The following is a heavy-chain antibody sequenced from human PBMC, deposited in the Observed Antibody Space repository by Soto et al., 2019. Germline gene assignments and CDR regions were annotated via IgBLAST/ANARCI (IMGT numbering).Heavy chain of an antibody. V-gene: IGHV3-23*01. J-gene: IGHJ4*02. CDR3: AKDTARPRFYFDY. Sequence: LRLSCAASGFTFSSYAMSWVRQAPGKGLEWVSAISGSGGSTYYADSVKGRFTISRDNSKNTLYLQMNSLRAEDTAVYYCAKDTARPRFYFDYWGQGTLVTVSS. CDR1: GFTFSSYA. CDR2: ISGSGGST. D-gene: IGHD6-6*01.